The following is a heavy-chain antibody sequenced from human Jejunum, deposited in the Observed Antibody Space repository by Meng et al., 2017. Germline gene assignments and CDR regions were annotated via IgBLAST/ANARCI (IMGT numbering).Heavy chain of an antibody. J-gene: IGHJ4*02. Sequence: GSLRLSCTVSGGAISTGNYYWAWIRQPPGEGLEWIATIHYSWYIHDTSSLKSRVTISIDTSKNQFSLKLNSVTAADTAMYYCARLGVAGTSNYFDYWGQGALVTVSS. CDR1: GGAISTGNYY. V-gene: IGHV4-39*07. CDR3: ARLGVAGTSNYFDY. CDR2: IHYSWYI. D-gene: IGHD6-19*01.